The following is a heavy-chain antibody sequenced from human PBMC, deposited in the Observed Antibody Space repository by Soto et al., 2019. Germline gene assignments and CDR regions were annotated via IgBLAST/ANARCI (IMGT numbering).Heavy chain of an antibody. CDR3: AIRDNWNYVDYYYYYMDV. Sequence: ASVKGSCKASGYTFTSYDINWVRQATGQGLEWMGWMNPNSGNTGYAQKFQGRVTMTRNTSISTAYMELSSLRSEDTAVYYCAIRDNWNYVDYYYYYMDVWGKGTTVTVSS. CDR1: GYTFTSYD. V-gene: IGHV1-8*01. CDR2: MNPNSGNT. D-gene: IGHD1-7*01. J-gene: IGHJ6*03.